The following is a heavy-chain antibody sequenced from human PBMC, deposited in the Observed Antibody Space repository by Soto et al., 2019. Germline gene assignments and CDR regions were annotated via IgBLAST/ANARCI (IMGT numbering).Heavy chain of an antibody. V-gene: IGHV4-30-4*01. CDR3: ARGPAHFDTTGYAYWLDY. CDR1: GGSISTDGYN. CDR2: LYYSGTS. Sequence: SETLSLTCTVSGGSISTDGYNWSWIRQTPGKGLEWIGYLYYSGTSFYNPSLKSRVTISGDTFKNQFSLSLTFVTAADTAVYFCARGPAHFDTTGYAYWLDYWGQGIPVTVSS. J-gene: IGHJ4*02. D-gene: IGHD3-22*01.